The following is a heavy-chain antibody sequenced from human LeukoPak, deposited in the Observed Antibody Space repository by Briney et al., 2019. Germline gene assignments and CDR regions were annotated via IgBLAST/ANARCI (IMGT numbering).Heavy chain of an antibody. Sequence: GGSLRLSCAASGFTFSSYWMSWVRQAPGKGLEWVANINQDGSDKKYVDSVKGRFTISRDNAKNSQYLQMNSLRVEDTAVYYCARSLWPEDYWGQGALVTVSS. CDR3: ARSLWPEDY. J-gene: IGHJ4*02. CDR1: GFTFSSYW. CDR2: INQDGSDK. D-gene: IGHD2-21*01. V-gene: IGHV3-7*01.